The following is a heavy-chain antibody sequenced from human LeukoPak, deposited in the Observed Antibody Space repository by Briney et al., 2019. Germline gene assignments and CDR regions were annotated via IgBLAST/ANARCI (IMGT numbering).Heavy chain of an antibody. CDR2: MSYGGST. Sequence: SETLSLTCTVSGVSISSNSYYWGWIRQPPGKELEWVGSMSYGGSTYYNPSLKSRVTMSVDTSKNQFSLKLIPVTAADTAVYHCARHPFAAHHRVDYWGQGTLVTVSS. D-gene: IGHD6-6*01. J-gene: IGHJ4*02. V-gene: IGHV4-39*01. CDR3: ARHPFAAHHRVDY. CDR1: GVSISSNSYY.